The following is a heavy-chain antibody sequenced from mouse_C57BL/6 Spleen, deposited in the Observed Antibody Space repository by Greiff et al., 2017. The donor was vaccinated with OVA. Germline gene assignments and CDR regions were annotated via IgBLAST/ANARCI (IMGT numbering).Heavy chain of an antibody. Sequence: ESGPALVKPSQSVSLSCTVTGYSFTNGTHWWNWIRPVSGSKLEWIGYISSSGSTDSNPSLKSRISITRDTSKNQLFLQVNAVTTEDLATYYCARGYNNQSFDYWGQGTTLTVSS. CDR3: ARGYNNQSFDY. D-gene: IGHD1-3*01. V-gene: IGHV3-4*01. CDR2: ISSSGST. J-gene: IGHJ2*01. CDR1: GYSFTNGTHW.